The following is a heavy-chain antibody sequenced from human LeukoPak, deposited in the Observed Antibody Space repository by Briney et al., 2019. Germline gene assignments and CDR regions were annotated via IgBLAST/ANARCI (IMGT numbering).Heavy chain of an antibody. J-gene: IGHJ5*02. CDR1: GGSLNDYY. CDR3: ARVVRGAVTSNCFDP. Sequence: PSGPLSLTGTVSGGSLNDYYWTWFRRAPGKGLGGLGNISNSGTTDYNPSLKSRVTMSVDTSKNEFSLKVTSVTAADTAMYYCARVVRGAVTSNCFDPWGQGTLVTVSS. CDR2: ISNSGTT. V-gene: IGHV4-59*01. D-gene: IGHD4-17*01.